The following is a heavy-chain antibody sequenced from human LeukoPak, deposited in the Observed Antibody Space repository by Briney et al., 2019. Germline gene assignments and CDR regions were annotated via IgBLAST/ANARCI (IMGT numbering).Heavy chain of an antibody. V-gene: IGHV4-59*11. D-gene: IGHD5-12*01. CDR3: ARVRTEYGGSTYFDY. CDR2: IYYSGST. J-gene: IGHJ4*02. Sequence: PSETLSLTCTVSGGSISSHYWSWIRQPPGKGLEWIGYIYYSGSTNYNPSLKSRVTISVDTSKNQFSLKLSSVTAADTAVYYCARVRTEYGGSTYFDYWGQGTLVTVSS. CDR1: GGSISSHY.